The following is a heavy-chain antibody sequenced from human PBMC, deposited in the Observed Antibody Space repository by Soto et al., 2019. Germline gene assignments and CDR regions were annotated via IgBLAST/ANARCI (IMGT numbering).Heavy chain of an antibody. V-gene: IGHV1-18*01. J-gene: IGHJ4*02. CDR1: GYTFTSYG. Sequence: QVQLVQSGAEVKKPGASVKVSCKASGYTFTSYGISWVRQAPGQGLEWMGWISAYNGNTKYAQKLQGRTIMTTDTVARTAYMEPRGRRSDDTAVYYCARDGPPIDYWGQGTLVSVSS. CDR3: ARDGPPIDY. CDR2: ISAYNGNT. D-gene: IGHD2-2*02.